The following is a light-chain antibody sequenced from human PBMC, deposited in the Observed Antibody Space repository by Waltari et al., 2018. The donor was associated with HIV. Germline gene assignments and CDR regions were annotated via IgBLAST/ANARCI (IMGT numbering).Light chain of an antibody. Sequence: QSVLTQPPSASGTPGQRVTISCSGSSSNIGSNYVYWYQQLPGTAPKLLIYRNNLRPSGVPDRFSGSKSGTSASLAISGLRSEDEADYYCAAWDGSLSVGVFGGGTKLTVL. CDR3: AAWDGSLSVGV. J-gene: IGLJ2*01. CDR1: SSNIGSNY. V-gene: IGLV1-47*01. CDR2: RNN.